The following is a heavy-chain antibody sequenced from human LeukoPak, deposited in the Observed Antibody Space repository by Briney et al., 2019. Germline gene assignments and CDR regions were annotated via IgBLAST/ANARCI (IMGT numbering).Heavy chain of an antibody. V-gene: IGHV3-30-3*01. CDR3: AKDRQLVRSYYFDY. Sequence: GGSLRLSCAASGFTFSSYAMHWVRQAPGKGLEWVAVISYDGSNKYYADSVKGRFTISRDDSKNTLYLQMNSLRAEDTAVYYCAKDRQLVRSYYFDYWGQGTLVTVSS. J-gene: IGHJ4*02. CDR1: GFTFSSYA. CDR2: ISYDGSNK. D-gene: IGHD6-6*01.